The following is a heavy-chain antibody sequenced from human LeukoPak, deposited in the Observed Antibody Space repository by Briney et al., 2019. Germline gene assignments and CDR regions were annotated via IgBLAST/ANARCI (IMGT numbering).Heavy chain of an antibody. CDR3: ARVLWFGGVMSEN. D-gene: IGHD3-16*01. J-gene: IGHJ4*02. Sequence: SETLSLTCTVSGGSISSSNYYWGWIRQPPGKGLEWIGYISYSGSTYYNPSLKSRVTMSVDTSKNQFSLKLSSVTAADTAVYYCARVLWFGGVMSENWGQGTLVTVSS. V-gene: IGHV4-39*07. CDR2: ISYSGST. CDR1: GGSISSSNYY.